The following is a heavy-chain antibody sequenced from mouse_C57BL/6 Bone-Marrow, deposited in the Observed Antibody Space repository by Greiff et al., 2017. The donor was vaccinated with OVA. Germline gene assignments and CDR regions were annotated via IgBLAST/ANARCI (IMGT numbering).Heavy chain of an antibody. V-gene: IGHV14-4*01. CDR1: GFNIKDDY. Sequence: VQLQQSGAELVRPGASVKLSCTASGFNIKDDYMHWVKQRPEQGLEWIGWIDPENGDTEYASKFQGKATITADTSSNTAYLQLSSLTSEDTAVYYCTTEDYDAYLGQGTLVTVSA. J-gene: IGHJ3*01. CDR3: TTEDYDAY. CDR2: IDPENGDT. D-gene: IGHD2-4*01.